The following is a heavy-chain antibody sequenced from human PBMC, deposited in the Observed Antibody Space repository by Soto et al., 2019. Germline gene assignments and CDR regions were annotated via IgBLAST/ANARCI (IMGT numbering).Heavy chain of an antibody. CDR3: TSSALIGYYYYYGMDV. D-gene: IGHD3-22*01. V-gene: IGHV3-73*02. CDR1: GFTFSGSA. J-gene: IGHJ6*02. Sequence: EVQLVESGGGLVQPGGSLKLSCAASGFTFSGSAMHWVRQASGKGLEWVGRIRSKANSYATAYAASVKGRFTISRDDSKNTAYLQMNSLKTEDTAVYYCTSSALIGYYYYYGMDVWGQGTTVTVSS. CDR2: IRSKANSYAT.